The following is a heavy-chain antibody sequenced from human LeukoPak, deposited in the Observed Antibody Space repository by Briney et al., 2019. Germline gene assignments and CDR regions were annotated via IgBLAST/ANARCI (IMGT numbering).Heavy chain of an antibody. CDR2: ISYDGSNK. Sequence: PGRSLRLSCAASGFTFSSYAMNWVRQAPGKGLEWVAIISYDGSNKYYADSVKGRFTISRDNSKNTLYLQMNSLRTEDTAVYFCSTEGSSSSCLYWGQGALVTVSS. V-gene: IGHV3-30-3*01. J-gene: IGHJ4*02. D-gene: IGHD6-13*01. CDR1: GFTFSSYA. CDR3: STEGSSSSCLY.